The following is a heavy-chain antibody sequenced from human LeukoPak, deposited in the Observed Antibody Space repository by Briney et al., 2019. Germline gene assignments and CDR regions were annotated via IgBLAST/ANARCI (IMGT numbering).Heavy chain of an antibody. CDR1: GGSFSGYY. J-gene: IGHJ5*02. V-gene: IGHV4-34*01. D-gene: IGHD3-10*01. CDR2: INHSGST. Sequence: SETLSLTCAVYGGSFSGYYWSWIRQPPGKGLEWIGEINHSGSTNYNPSLKSRVTISVDTSKNQFSLKLRSVTAADTAVYYCATDRLKGYYGTGSYYSWGQGTLVTVSS. CDR3: ATDRLKGYYGTGSYYS.